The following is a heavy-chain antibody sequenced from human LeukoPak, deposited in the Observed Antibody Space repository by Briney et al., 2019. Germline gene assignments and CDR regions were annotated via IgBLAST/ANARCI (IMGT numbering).Heavy chain of an antibody. CDR2: IYRDDDK. J-gene: IGHJ4*02. CDR3: AHIEDYVGYY. D-gene: IGHD4-17*01. CDR1: GFSLSTHGVG. V-gene: IGHV2-5*02. Sequence: SGPTLVHPTPPLTLTCTFSGFSLSTHGVGVGWIRQPPGKALEWLAVIYRDDDKRYSPSLKSRLTITKDTSENQVVLTLTNMDLVDTATYYCAHIEDYVGYYWGQGTLVTVSS.